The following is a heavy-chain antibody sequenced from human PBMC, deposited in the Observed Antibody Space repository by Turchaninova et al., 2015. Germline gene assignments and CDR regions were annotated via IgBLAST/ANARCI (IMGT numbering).Heavy chain of an antibody. CDR1: GYTFTGDY. D-gene: IGHD6-19*01. CDR3: ARDIAVAIDY. J-gene: IGHJ4*02. V-gene: IGHV1-2*02. Sequence: QVQLVQSGAEVEKPGATVTGPCKASGYTFTGDYMHWGRQAPGQGLEWMGWINPNSGGTNYAQKFQGRVTMTRDTSISTAYMELSRLRSDDTAVYYCARDIAVAIDYWGQGTLVTVSS. CDR2: INPNSGGT.